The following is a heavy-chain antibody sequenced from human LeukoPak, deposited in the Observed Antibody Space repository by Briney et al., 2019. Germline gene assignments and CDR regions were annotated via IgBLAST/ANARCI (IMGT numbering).Heavy chain of an antibody. Sequence: GGSLRLSCAASEFTLSRYWMSWVRQAPGKGLEWVSNINQGGGEKYYVDSVKGRFTISRDNTKNSLYLQMNSLRAEDTAVYYCATSDYWGQGTLVTVSS. CDR1: EFTLSRYW. J-gene: IGHJ4*02. V-gene: IGHV3-7*01. CDR3: ATSDY. CDR2: INQGGGEK.